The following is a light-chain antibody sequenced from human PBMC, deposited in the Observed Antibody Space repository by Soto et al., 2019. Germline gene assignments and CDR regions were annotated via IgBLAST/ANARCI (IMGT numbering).Light chain of an antibody. CDR2: GAS. CDR1: QSVSSN. Sequence: EIVMTQSPATLSVSPGERATLSCRASQSVSSNLAWYQQKPGQAPRLLIYGASTRATGIPARFSGSGSGTDFTLITNRLEPEDFAVHYCQQYKNWPRTFGQGTKVDI. J-gene: IGKJ1*01. V-gene: IGKV3-15*01. CDR3: QQYKNWPRT.